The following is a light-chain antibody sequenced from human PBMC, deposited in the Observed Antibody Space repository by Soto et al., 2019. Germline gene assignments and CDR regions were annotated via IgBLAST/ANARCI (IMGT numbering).Light chain of an antibody. CDR2: DAS. CDR3: HHYNSYPVT. J-gene: IGKJ1*01. Sequence: DVQMTQSPSTLSASVGDRVTITCRASKSVTSWLAWYQQQPGKAPKVLIYDASSLESGVPSRFSGSGSGTEFTLTISSLHPDDFATYYGHHYNSYPVTFGQGNKVEI. CDR1: KSVTSW. V-gene: IGKV1-5*01.